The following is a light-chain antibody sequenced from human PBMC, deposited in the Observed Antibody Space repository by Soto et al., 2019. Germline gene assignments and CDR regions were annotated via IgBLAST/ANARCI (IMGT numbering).Light chain of an antibody. V-gene: IGLV2-14*01. CDR2: EVS. J-gene: IGLJ1*01. Sequence: QSALTQPASVSGSLGQSITISCTGTSSDVGAYNYVSWYQQQPGKAPKLMISEVSNRPSGVSNRFSGSKSGNTASLIISGLQAEYEADYYCCSFTSITTYVFGPGTKVTVL. CDR1: SSDVGAYNY. CDR3: CSFTSITTYV.